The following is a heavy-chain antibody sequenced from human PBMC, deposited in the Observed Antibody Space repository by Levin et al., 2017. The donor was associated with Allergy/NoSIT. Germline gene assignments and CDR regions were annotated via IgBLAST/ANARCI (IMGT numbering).Heavy chain of an antibody. CDR1: GFTFDDYG. CDR3: ARDFVLDGFDP. V-gene: IGHV3-20*01. J-gene: IGHJ5*02. CDR2: INWNGGST. Sequence: SCAASGFTFDDYGMSWVRQAPGKGLEWVSGINWNGGSTGYADSVKGRFTISRDNAKNSLYLQMNSLRAEDTALYHCARDFVLDGFDPWGQGTLVTVSS. D-gene: IGHD6-6*01.